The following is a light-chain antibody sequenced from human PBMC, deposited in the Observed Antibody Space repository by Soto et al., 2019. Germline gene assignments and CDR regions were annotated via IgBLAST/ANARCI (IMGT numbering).Light chain of an antibody. J-gene: IGKJ4*01. CDR2: WAS. CDR1: QSFLYSSNTKNY. CDR3: QQYYSTRLT. V-gene: IGKV4-1*01. Sequence: DIVITQSPDSLALSLGEMTTINCKSSQSFLYSSNTKNYFAWYQQKPGQPPKLLIYWASTRESGVPDRLSGSGSGTDFTLAISSLQAEDVAVYYCQQYYSTRLTFGGGTQGEIK.